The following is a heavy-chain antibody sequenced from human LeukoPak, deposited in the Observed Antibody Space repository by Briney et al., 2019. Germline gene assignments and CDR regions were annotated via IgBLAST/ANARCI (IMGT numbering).Heavy chain of an antibody. CDR2: ISGDGSVT. D-gene: IGHD6-6*01. V-gene: IGHV3-74*01. J-gene: IGHJ4*01. Sequence: GGSLRLSCTASGFTLRNYWMHWVRQVPAKRLVWVSRISGDGSVTNYADSVQGRFTISRDNAKNILYLQINNLRSEDTAVYYCARYSSSSGGASYYFDYWGHGTLITVSS. CDR1: GFTLRNYW. CDR3: ARYSSSSGGASYYFDY.